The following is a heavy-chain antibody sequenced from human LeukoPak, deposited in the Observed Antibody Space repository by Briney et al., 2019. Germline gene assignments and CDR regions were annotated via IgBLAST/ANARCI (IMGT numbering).Heavy chain of an antibody. J-gene: IGHJ4*02. CDR1: GFTFSSYS. CDR2: ISSSSSYI. V-gene: IGHV3-21*01. CDR3: AKFGGSWYGAHFDY. Sequence: GGSLRLSCAASGFTFSSYSMNWVRQAPGKGLEWVSSISSSSSYIYYADSVKGRFTISRDNAKNSLYLQMNSLRAEDTAVYYCAKFGGSWYGAHFDYWGQGTLVTVSS. D-gene: IGHD6-13*01.